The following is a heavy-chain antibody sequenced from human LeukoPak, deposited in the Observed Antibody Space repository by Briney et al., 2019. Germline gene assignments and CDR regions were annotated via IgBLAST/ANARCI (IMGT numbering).Heavy chain of an antibody. V-gene: IGHV3-30*02. Sequence: GGSLRLSCAASGFIFSSYGMHWVRQAPGKGLEWVAFIRYDGSKKYYADSVKGRFTISRDNSKNTLYLQMGRLRVEDMAVYHCARSRGIAASPNWFDPWGQGTLVTVSS. CDR2: IRYDGSKK. J-gene: IGHJ5*02. CDR1: GFIFSSYG. CDR3: ARSRGIAASPNWFDP. D-gene: IGHD6-13*01.